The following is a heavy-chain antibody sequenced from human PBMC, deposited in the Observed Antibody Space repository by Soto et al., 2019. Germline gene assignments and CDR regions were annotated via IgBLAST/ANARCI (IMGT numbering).Heavy chain of an antibody. V-gene: IGHV3-23*01. CDR2: ISDSGATT. D-gene: IGHD6-19*01. Sequence: GGSLRLSCAASGFPFGENAMSWVRQAPGKGLEWVSGISDSGATTYYADSVRGRFTISRDNSKNTLYLQMKSLRAEDSASYYCTKEDTSSGSLDYWGQGALVTVSS. CDR3: TKEDTSSGSLDY. J-gene: IGHJ4*02. CDR1: GFPFGENA.